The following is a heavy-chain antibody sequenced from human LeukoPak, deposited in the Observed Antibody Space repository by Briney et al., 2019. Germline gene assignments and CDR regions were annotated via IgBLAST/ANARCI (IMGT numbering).Heavy chain of an antibody. CDR3: ARGAVFQGNYDY. CDR1: GFIFSSSS. Sequence: GGSLRLSCAAAGFIFSSSSMNWVRQTPGKGLEWVSSISGESKYIYYADSVTGRFTISRDNAKNSLYLQMNSLRAEDTAVYYCARGAVFQGNYDYWGQGTQVTVSS. D-gene: IGHD3-10*01. V-gene: IGHV3-21*01. J-gene: IGHJ4*02. CDR2: ISGESKYI.